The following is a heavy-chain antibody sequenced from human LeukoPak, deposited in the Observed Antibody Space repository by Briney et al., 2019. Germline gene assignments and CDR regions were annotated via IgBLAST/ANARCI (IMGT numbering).Heavy chain of an antibody. CDR1: GFTFDDYA. CDR3: AKDDAFDI. CDR2: ISWNSGSI. V-gene: IGHV3-9*01. J-gene: IGHJ3*02. Sequence: GGSLRLSCAASGFTFDDYAMHWVRQAPGKGLEWVSGISWNSGSIGYADSVKGRFTISRDNAKNSLYLQMNSLTPDDTALYYCAKDDAFDIWGQGTMVTVSS.